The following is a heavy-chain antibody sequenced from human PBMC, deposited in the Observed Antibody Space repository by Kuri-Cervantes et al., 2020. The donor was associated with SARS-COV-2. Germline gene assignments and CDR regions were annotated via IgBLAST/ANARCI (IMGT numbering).Heavy chain of an antibody. CDR3: ARDSDFWSGYYTGIVAFDI. J-gene: IGHJ3*02. Sequence: GGSLRLSCAASGFIFSSYSMNWVRQAPGKGLEWVSSISSSSSYIYYADSVKGRFTISRDNAKNSLYLQMNSLRAEDTAVYYCARDSDFWSGYYTGIVAFDIWGQGTMVTVSS. CDR1: GFIFSSYS. D-gene: IGHD3-3*01. CDR2: ISSSSSYI. V-gene: IGHV3-21*01.